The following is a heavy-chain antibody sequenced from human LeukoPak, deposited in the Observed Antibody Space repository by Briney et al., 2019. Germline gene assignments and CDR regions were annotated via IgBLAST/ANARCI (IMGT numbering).Heavy chain of an antibody. V-gene: IGHV1-2*06. D-gene: IGHD2-15*01. CDR3: ARAGARYCSGGSCYAEDWFDP. J-gene: IGHJ5*02. CDR2: INPNSGGT. Sequence: ASVKVSCKASGYTFTGYYMHWVRQAPGQGLEWMGRINPNSGGTNYAQKLQGRVTMTTDTSTSTAYMELRSLRSDDTAVYYCARAGARYCSGGSCYAEDWFDPWGQGTLVTVSS. CDR1: GYTFTGYY.